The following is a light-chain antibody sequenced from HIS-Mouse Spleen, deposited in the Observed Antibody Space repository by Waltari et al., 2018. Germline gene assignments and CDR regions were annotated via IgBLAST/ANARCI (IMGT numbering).Light chain of an antibody. J-gene: IGKJ2*01. Sequence: PGTLSLSPGDRATLSCRASQSVSSSYLAWYQQKPGQAPRLLIYGASSRATGIPDRFSGSGSGTDFALTISRLEPDDFPVYYCQQYGSSPTFGQGTKLEIK. CDR2: GAS. CDR1: QSVSSSY. V-gene: IGKV3-20*01. CDR3: QQYGSSPT.